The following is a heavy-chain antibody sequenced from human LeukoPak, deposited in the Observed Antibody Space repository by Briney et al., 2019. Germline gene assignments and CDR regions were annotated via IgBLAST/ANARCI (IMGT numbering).Heavy chain of an antibody. V-gene: IGHV5-51*01. CDR2: IYPGDSDT. J-gene: IGHJ4*02. CDR1: GYSFTIYW. CDR3: ARGDPVTGLYYFDY. Sequence: GESLKISCKGSGYSFTIYWIAWVRQMPGKGLEWMGIIYPGDSDTRYSPSVQGQVTISADKSISTAYLQWSSLKASDTAMYYCARGDPVTGLYYFDYWGQGTLVTVSS. D-gene: IGHD2-21*02.